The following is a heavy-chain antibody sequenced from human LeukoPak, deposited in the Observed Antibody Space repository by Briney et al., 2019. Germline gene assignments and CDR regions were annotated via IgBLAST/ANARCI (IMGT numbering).Heavy chain of an antibody. CDR2: IYYSGST. CDR3: ARVAVTHGGAFDI. Sequence: SETLSLTCTVSGGSISSYYWSWIRQPPGKGLEWIGYIYYSGSTNYNPSLKSRVTISVDTSKNQFSLKLSSVTAADTAVYYCARVAVTHGGAFDIWGQGTMVTVSS. CDR1: GGSISSYY. J-gene: IGHJ3*02. D-gene: IGHD2-21*02. V-gene: IGHV4-59*01.